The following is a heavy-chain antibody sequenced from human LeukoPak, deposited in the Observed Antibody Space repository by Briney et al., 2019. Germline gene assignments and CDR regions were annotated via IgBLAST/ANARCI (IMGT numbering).Heavy chain of an antibody. D-gene: IGHD6-13*01. Sequence: SQTLPLTCTVSGGSISSSSYYWGWLRQPPGKGLEWIGSIYYSGSTYYNPSLKSRVTISVDTSKNQFSLKLSYVTAADTAVYYCARVRGIASDPWGQGTLVSVSS. V-gene: IGHV4-39*07. CDR2: IYYSGST. CDR3: ARVRGIASDP. CDR1: GGSISSSSYY. J-gene: IGHJ5*02.